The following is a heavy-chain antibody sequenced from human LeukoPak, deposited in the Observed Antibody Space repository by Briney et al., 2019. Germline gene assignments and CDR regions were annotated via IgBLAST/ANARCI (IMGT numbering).Heavy chain of an antibody. Sequence: GGSLRLSCAASGFTVSSNHMSWVRQAPGKGLEWVSVIYSGGSTYYADSVKGRFTISRDNSKNTLYLQMNSLRAEDTAVYYCARSFRQTLDYWGQGTLVTVSS. D-gene: IGHD3-16*01. CDR1: GFTVSSNH. V-gene: IGHV3-53*01. CDR3: ARSFRQTLDY. CDR2: IYSGGST. J-gene: IGHJ4*02.